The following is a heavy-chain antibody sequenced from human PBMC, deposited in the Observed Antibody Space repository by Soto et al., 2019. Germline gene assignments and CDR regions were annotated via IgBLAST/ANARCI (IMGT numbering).Heavy chain of an antibody. CDR2: IYSGGST. V-gene: IGHV3-53*02. D-gene: IGHD2-2*01. J-gene: IGHJ6*02. Sequence: EVPLVETGGGLIQPGGSLRLSCAASGFTVSSNYMSRVLQAPGKGLEWVSGIYSGGSTYYADSVKGRFTISRDNAKNTLYLQMNSLRAEDTAVYYCARARVGWSSNSCYRGRDYYYGMDVWGQGTTVTVS. CDR1: GFTVSSNY. CDR3: ARARVGWSSNSCYRGRDYYYGMDV.